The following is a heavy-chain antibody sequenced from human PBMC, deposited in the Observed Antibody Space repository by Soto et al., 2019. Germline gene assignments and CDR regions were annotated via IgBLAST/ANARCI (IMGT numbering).Heavy chain of an antibody. CDR3: ARGQLWSQYYFDY. CDR2: ISSSSSYI. CDR1: GFTFSSYS. V-gene: IGHV3-21*01. J-gene: IGHJ4*02. D-gene: IGHD5-18*01. Sequence: GGSLRLSCAASGFTFSSYSMNWVRQAPGKGLEWVSSISSSSSYIYYADSVKGLFTISRDNAKNSLYLQMNSLRAEDTAVYYCARGQLWSQYYFDYWGQGTLVTVS.